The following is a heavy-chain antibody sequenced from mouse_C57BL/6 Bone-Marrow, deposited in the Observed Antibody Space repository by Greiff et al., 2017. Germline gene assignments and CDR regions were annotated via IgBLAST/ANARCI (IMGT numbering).Heavy chain of an antibody. CDR1: GYTFTDYE. CDR2: IDPETGGT. J-gene: IGHJ1*03. Sequence: VQLQQSGAELVRPGASVTLSCKASGYTFTDYEMHWVKQTPVHGLEWIGAIDPETGGTAYNQKFKGKAILTADKSSSTAYMELRSLTSEDSAVYYWTRGGDYWYISVWGTGNTVTVS. CDR3: TRGGDYWYISV. V-gene: IGHV1-15*01.